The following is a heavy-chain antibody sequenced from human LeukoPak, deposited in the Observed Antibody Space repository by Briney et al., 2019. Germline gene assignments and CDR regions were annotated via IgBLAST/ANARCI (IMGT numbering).Heavy chain of an antibody. V-gene: IGHV1-2*02. Sequence: ASVKVSCKASGYTFTGYYIHWVRQAPGQGLEWMGWINPNSGGTNYAQKFQGRVTMTRDTSISTAYMELSRLRSDDTAVYYCARLVVPAAMSFDYWGQGTLATVSS. D-gene: IGHD2-2*01. CDR3: ARLVVPAAMSFDY. J-gene: IGHJ4*02. CDR1: GYTFTGYY. CDR2: INPNSGGT.